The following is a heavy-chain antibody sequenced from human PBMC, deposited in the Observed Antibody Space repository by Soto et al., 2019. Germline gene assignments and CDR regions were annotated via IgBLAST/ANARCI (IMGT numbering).Heavy chain of an antibody. Sequence: PYATLSLSCAVSGYSLTSGYYCGWIRQPPGRGRGWIGSIYHSGDTYYNPSLKSRVTISVDTAKNHFSLKLTSVTAADTAVYYCARARIVVPGTIVDYWAQGTLVTDSS. D-gene: IGHD6-19*01. CDR2: IYHSGDT. V-gene: IGHV4-38-2*01. CDR3: ARARIVVPGTIVDY. CDR1: GYSLTSGYY. J-gene: IGHJ4*02.